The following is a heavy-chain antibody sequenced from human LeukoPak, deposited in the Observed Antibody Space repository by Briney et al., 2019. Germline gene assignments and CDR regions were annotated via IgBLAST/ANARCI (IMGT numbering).Heavy chain of an antibody. V-gene: IGHV3-66*02. D-gene: IGHD1-26*01. CDR2: IYSGDST. CDR3: ARVPPYSGSYSYYFDY. J-gene: IGHJ4*02. CDR1: GFTVSSNY. Sequence: GGSLGLSCAASGFTVSSNYMSWVRQAPGKGLEWVSVIYSGDSTYCADSVKGRFTISRDNSKNTLYLQMNSLRAEDTAVYYCARVPPYSGSYSYYFDYWGQGTLVTVSS.